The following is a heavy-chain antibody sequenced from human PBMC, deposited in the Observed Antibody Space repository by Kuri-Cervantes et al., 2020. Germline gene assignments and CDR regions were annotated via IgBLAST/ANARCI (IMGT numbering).Heavy chain of an antibody. Sequence: ASVKVSCKASGYTFTSYGISWVRQAPGQGLEWMGWISAYNGNTNYAQKLQGRVTMTTDTSTSTAYMELRSLRSDDTAVYYCARDVEVGHDSSGYYVGVFEYWGQGTLVTVSS. CDR2: ISAYNGNT. J-gene: IGHJ4*02. CDR3: ARDVEVGHDSSGYYVGVFEY. D-gene: IGHD3-22*01. CDR1: GYTFTSYG. V-gene: IGHV1-18*01.